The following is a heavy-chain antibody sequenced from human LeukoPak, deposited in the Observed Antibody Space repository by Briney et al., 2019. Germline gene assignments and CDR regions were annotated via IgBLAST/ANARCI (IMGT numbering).Heavy chain of an antibody. Sequence: GGSLRLSCAASGFTFSSYSMNWVRQAPGKGLEWVSYISSSSSTIYHADSVKGRFTISRDNAKNSLYLQMNSLRAEDTAVYYCARGLLGAYWGQGTLVTVSS. D-gene: IGHD1-26*01. J-gene: IGHJ4*02. CDR2: ISSSSSTI. CDR3: ARGLLGAY. V-gene: IGHV3-48*01. CDR1: GFTFSSYS.